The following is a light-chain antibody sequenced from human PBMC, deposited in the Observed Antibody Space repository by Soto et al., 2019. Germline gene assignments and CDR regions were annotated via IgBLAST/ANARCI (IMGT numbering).Light chain of an antibody. CDR2: VAS. CDR3: QQGSTYPT. CDR1: QSVSNY. Sequence: IQMTQSPSSLSASVGDKVTITCRAGQSVSNYVNWYQHKPGKPPNLLIYVASSLQSGVPSRFSGSGYGTDFTLTISSLQHEDVATYYCQQGSTYPTFGGGTKVEIK. J-gene: IGKJ4*01. V-gene: IGKV1-39*01.